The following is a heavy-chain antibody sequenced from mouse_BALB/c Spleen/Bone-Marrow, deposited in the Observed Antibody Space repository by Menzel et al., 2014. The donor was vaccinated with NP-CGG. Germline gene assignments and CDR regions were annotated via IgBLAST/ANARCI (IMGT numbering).Heavy chain of an antibody. D-gene: IGHD2-3*01. CDR2: IDPSDSET. V-gene: IGHV1-69*02. CDR3: ARSHGYYPYWYFDV. J-gene: IGHJ1*01. Sequence: QVQLKESGAELVKPGAPVKLSCKASGYTFTSYWMNWVKQRPGRGLEWIGRIDPSDSETHYNQKLKDKATLTVDKSSSTAYIQLSSLTSEDSAVYYCARSHGYYPYWYFDVWGAGTTVTVSS. CDR1: GYTFTSYW.